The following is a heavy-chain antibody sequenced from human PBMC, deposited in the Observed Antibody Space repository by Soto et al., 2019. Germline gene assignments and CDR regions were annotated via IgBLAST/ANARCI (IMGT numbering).Heavy chain of an antibody. J-gene: IGHJ4*02. CDR2: IWYDGSNK. V-gene: IGHV3-33*01. Sequence: ESGGGVVQPGRSLRLSCAASGFIFNEYGMRWVRQAPGKGLEWVAVIWYDGSNKYYADSVKGRFTFSRDNSKNTMSLQMNSLRVEDTAIYYCARWGCSGSNCNLNQRSFDLWGQGTLVTVSS. CDR3: ARWGCSGSNCNLNQRSFDL. D-gene: IGHD2-15*01. CDR1: GFIFNEYG.